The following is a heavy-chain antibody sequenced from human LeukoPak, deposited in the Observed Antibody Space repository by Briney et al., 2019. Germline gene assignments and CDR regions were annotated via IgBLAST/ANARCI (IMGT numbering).Heavy chain of an antibody. Sequence: SETLSLTCAVYGGSFSGYYWSWVRQPPGKGLEWIGEINHSGSTNYNPSLKSRVTISVDTSKNQFSLKLSSVTAADTAVYYCARGALRWQLKRYGGWFDPWGQGTLVTVSS. D-gene: IGHD4-23*01. CDR3: ARGALRWQLKRYGGWFDP. CDR1: GGSFSGYY. CDR2: INHSGST. V-gene: IGHV4-34*01. J-gene: IGHJ5*02.